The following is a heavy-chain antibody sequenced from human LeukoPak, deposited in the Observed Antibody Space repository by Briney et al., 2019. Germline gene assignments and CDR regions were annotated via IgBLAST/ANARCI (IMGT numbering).Heavy chain of an antibody. CDR2: INPNSGGT. Sequence: ASVKVSCKASGYTFTGYYMHWVRQAPGQGLEWMGWINPNSGGTNYAQKFQGRVTMTRDTSISTAYMELSRLRSDDTAVHYCARGYCSGGSCSPYYYYYGMDVWGQGTTVTVSS. J-gene: IGHJ6*02. CDR1: GYTFTGYY. D-gene: IGHD2-15*01. CDR3: ARGYCSGGSCSPYYYYYGMDV. V-gene: IGHV1-2*02.